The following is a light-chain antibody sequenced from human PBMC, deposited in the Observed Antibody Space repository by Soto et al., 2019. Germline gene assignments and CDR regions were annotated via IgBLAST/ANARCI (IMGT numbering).Light chain of an antibody. CDR3: CSYAGSYPLYV. CDR2: DVT. CDR1: SSDFGGYNY. Sequence: QSVLTQRRSVAGAPGQSVTISGTGTSSDFGGYNYVSWYQQHPGKAPRLMIYDVTKRPSGVPDRFSGSKSGNPASLTVSGLQADDEANYYCCSYAGSYPLYVFGSGTRSPS. V-gene: IGLV2-11*01. J-gene: IGLJ1*01.